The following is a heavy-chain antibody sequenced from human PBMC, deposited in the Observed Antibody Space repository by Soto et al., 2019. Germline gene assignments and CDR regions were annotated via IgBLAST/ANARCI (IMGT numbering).Heavy chain of an antibody. J-gene: IGHJ3*02. Sequence: PGGSLRLSCAASGFTFDDYAMHWVRQAPGKGLEWVSGISWNSGSIGYADSVKGRFTISRDNAKNSLYLQMNSLRAEDTALYYCAKDFSQNGLDAFDIWGQGTMVTVSS. CDR1: GFTFDDYA. V-gene: IGHV3-9*01. CDR2: ISWNSGSI. CDR3: AKDFSQNGLDAFDI.